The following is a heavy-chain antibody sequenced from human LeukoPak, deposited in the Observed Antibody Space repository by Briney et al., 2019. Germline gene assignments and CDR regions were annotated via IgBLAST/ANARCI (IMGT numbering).Heavy chain of an antibody. CDR2: IRYDGSNK. D-gene: IGHD3-10*01. Sequence: GGSLRLSCAASGFTFRSYGMHWVRQAPGKGLEWEAFIRYDGSNKYYADSVKGRFTISRDNSKNTLYLQMNSLRAEDTAVYYCAKDSELLWFGETINYFDYWGQGTLVTVSS. CDR1: GFTFRSYG. CDR3: AKDSELLWFGETINYFDY. V-gene: IGHV3-30*02. J-gene: IGHJ4*02.